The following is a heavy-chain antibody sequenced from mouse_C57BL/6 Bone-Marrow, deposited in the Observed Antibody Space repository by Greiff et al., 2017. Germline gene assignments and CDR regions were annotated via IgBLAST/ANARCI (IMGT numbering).Heavy chain of an antibody. V-gene: IGHV1-64*01. Sequence: VQLQQPGAELVKPGASVKLSCKASGYTFTSYWMHWVPQRPGQGLEWIGMIHPNSGSTNYNETFKSKATLPVDKSSSTAYMQLSRLTSEASAVYYWAKETTGGATKYSMDNWGQGTSVTVSS. CDR2: IHPNSGST. D-gene: IGHD1-1*01. CDR3: AKETTGGATKYSMDN. CDR1: GYTFTSYW. J-gene: IGHJ4*01.